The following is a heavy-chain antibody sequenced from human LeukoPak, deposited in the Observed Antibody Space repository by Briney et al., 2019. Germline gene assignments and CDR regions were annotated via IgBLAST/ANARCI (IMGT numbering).Heavy chain of an antibody. CDR1: GFTFSSYA. J-gene: IGHJ4*02. CDR3: ARGPYYYDSSGYYVIGDY. V-gene: IGHV3-64*01. Sequence: GGSLGLSCAASGFTFSSYAMHWVRQAPGKGLEYVSAISSNGGSTYYANSVKGRFTISRDNSKNTLYLQMGSLRAEDMAVYYCARGPYYYDSSGYYVIGDYWGQGTLVTVSS. CDR2: ISSNGGST. D-gene: IGHD3-22*01.